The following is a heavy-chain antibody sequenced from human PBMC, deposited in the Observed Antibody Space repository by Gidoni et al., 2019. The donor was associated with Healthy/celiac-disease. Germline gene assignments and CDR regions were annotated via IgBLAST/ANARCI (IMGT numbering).Heavy chain of an antibody. Sequence: QVQLVESGGGVVQPGRSLRLSCAASGFPFSNYAMHWVRQAPGKGLGWVSVIWYDGSNKYYADSVKGRFTISRDNSKNTLYLQMNSLRAEDTAVYYCGLFFGVVKGAFDIWGQGTMVTVSS. CDR2: IWYDGSNK. J-gene: IGHJ3*02. CDR1: GFPFSNYA. D-gene: IGHD3-3*01. V-gene: IGHV3-33*01. CDR3: GLFFGVVKGAFDI.